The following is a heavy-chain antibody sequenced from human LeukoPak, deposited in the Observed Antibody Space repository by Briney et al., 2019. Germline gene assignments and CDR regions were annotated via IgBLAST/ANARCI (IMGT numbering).Heavy chain of an antibody. CDR3: ARGHSLAVAGRQNWFDP. J-gene: IGHJ5*02. Sequence: ASVKVSCKASGYSFTICYMHWVRQAPGQGLEWMGIFNPTSGSTTYAQKFQGRVTVTRDTSTSTVHMELSSLRSDDTAVYYCARGHSLAVAGRQNWFDPWGQGTLVTVSS. CDR1: GYSFTICY. D-gene: IGHD6-19*01. V-gene: IGHV1-46*01. CDR2: FNPTSGST.